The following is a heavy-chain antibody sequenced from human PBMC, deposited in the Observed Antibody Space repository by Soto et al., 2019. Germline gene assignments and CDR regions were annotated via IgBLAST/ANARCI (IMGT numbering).Heavy chain of an antibody. CDR2: IYYSGST. CDR3: ARYGIVATLYYFDY. D-gene: IGHD5-12*01. CDR1: GGSISSGGYY. V-gene: IGHV4-31*03. Sequence: SETLSLTCTVSGGSISSGGYYWSWTRQHPGKGLEWIGYIYYSGSTYYNPSLKSRVTISVDTSKNQFSLKLSSVTAADTAVYYCARYGIVATLYYFDYWGQGTLVTVSS. J-gene: IGHJ4*02.